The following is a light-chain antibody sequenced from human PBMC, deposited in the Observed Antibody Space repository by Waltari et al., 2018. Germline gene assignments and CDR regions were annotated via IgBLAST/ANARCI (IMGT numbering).Light chain of an antibody. CDR3: CSYAGSYTLV. CDR1: SSDVGGYKY. Sequence: QSALTQPRSVSGSPGQSVTISCTGTSSDVGGYKYVSWYHQHAGKAPKLMIYDVSKRPSGVPDRFSGSKSGNTASLTISGLQAEDEADYYCCSYAGSYTLVFGGGTKLTVL. CDR2: DVS. J-gene: IGLJ2*01. V-gene: IGLV2-11*01.